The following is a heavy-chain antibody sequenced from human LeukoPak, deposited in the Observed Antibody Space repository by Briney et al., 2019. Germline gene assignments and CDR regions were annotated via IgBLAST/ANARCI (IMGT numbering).Heavy chain of an antibody. CDR3: ARAGYSNRWDGVDY. D-gene: IGHD2/OR15-2a*01. CDR1: GDIFSNYW. Sequence: RHGESLKISCKVSGDIFSNYWIGWVRQMPGKGLEFMGIIYPGDSDTRYSPSFQGQVTISVDKSINTAYLQWSSLKASDSAMYYCARAGYSNRWDGVDYWGQGTLVTVSS. V-gene: IGHV5-51*01. CDR2: IYPGDSDT. J-gene: IGHJ4*02.